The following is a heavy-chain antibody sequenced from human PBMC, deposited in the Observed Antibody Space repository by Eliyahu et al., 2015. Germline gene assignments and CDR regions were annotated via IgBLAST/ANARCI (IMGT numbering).Heavy chain of an antibody. D-gene: IGHD5-24*01. CDR3: ARGGWRHGYKFFFDF. CDR1: GGSISXGAYY. J-gene: IGHJ4*02. V-gene: IGHV4-31*03. Sequence: QVQLQESGPGLVKPSQTLSLTCTVSGGSISXGAYYWSWIRQHPGKGLEWIAYMFSNGNTYYNPSLESRLSIYGDTSKSRFSLNLTSVTAADTAVYYCARGGWRHGYKFFFDFWGQGTPVTVSS. CDR2: MFSNGNT.